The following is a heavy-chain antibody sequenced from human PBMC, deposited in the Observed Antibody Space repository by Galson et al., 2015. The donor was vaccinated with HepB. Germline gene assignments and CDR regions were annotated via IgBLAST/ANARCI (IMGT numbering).Heavy chain of an antibody. D-gene: IGHD3-10*01. V-gene: IGHV3-33*01. CDR3: ARVPKNRDYFDY. CDR2: IWHDGSEK. Sequence: SLRLSCAASGFTFTSYAMHWVRQAPGKGLEWVAIIWHDGSEKYYADSVKGRFTISRDRSENTLDLQMDSLRVEDTAVYFCARVPKNRDYFDYWSQGTLVTVSS. J-gene: IGHJ4*02. CDR1: GFTFTSYA.